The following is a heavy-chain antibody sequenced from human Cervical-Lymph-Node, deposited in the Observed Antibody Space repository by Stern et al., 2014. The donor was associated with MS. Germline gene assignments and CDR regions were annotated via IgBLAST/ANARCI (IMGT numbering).Heavy chain of an antibody. D-gene: IGHD6-13*01. J-gene: IGHJ4*02. CDR2: IIPILDIA. CDR3: SRGGGDSTGWYRYYFDY. Sequence: VQLVESGAEVKKPGSSVKVSCKASGGTFSNYALSWVRQAPGQGLEWMGRIIPILDIANYAQKFQGKGTITADKSTSKAYMELSSLRSEDTAVYFWSRGGGDSTGWYRYYFDYWGQGTLVTVSS. CDR1: GGTFSNYA. V-gene: IGHV1-69*09.